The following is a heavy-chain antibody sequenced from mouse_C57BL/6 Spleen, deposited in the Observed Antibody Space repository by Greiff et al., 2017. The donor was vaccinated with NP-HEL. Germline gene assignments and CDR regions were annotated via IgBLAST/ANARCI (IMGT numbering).Heavy chain of an antibody. CDR2: INPNYGTT. Sequence: EVQLQQSGPELVKPGASVKISCKASGYSFTDYNMNWVKQSNGKSLEWIGVINPNYGTTSYNQKFKGKATLTVDQSSSTAYMQLNSLTSEDSAVYYCATITTVVATDAMDYWGQGTSVTVSS. D-gene: IGHD1-1*01. CDR1: GYSFTDYN. CDR3: ATITTVVATDAMDY. J-gene: IGHJ4*01. V-gene: IGHV1-39*01.